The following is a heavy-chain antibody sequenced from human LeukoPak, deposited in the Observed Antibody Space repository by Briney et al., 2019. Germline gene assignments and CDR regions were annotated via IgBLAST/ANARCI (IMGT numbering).Heavy chain of an antibody. V-gene: IGHV4-59*12. Sequence: SETLSLTCTVSGGSISGYYWSWIRQPPGKGLEWIGDVYFSGSTYYNPSLKSRVTISVDRSKNQFSLKLSSVTAADTAVYYCARGLGDSLLDIWGQGTMVTVSS. CDR2: VYFSGST. J-gene: IGHJ3*02. CDR3: ARGLGDSLLDI. CDR1: GGSISGYY. D-gene: IGHD4-17*01.